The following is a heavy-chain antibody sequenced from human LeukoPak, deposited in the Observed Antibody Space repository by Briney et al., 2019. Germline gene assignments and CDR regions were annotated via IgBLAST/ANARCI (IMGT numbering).Heavy chain of an antibody. V-gene: IGHV4-39*07. CDR3: ASFAVRGGNPPFCY. CDR1: GGSISSNSYY. D-gene: IGHD4-23*01. Sequence: SETLSLTCTVSGGSISSNSYYWGWIRQPPGKGLKWIGSIYYSGSTYYNPSLKSRVTISVDTSKNQFSLKLSSVTAADTAVYYCASFAVRGGNPPFCYWGQGTLVTVSS. J-gene: IGHJ4*02. CDR2: IYYSGST.